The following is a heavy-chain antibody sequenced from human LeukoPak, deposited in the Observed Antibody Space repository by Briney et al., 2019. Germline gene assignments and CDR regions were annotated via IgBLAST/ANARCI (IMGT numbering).Heavy chain of an antibody. CDR3: ARDFAYSFDQ. CDR2: ISSWSSTI. CDR1: GFTFSSYS. J-gene: IGHJ4*02. D-gene: IGHD4-11*01. Sequence: PGGSLRLSCAASGFTFSSYSVNWVRQAPGRGLEWVSYISSWSSTIYYADSVKGRFTISRDNAKNSLYLQMNSLRDEDTAVYYCARDFAYSFDQWGQGTLVSVSS. V-gene: IGHV3-48*02.